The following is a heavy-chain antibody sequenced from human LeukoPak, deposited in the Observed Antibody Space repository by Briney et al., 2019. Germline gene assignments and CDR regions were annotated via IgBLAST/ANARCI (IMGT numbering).Heavy chain of an antibody. V-gene: IGHV3-23*01. CDR1: GFTFSSYA. CDR2: VSGSGGST. D-gene: IGHD3-16*02. CDR3: AKGGGYDYVWGSYRYTGGGAFDI. J-gene: IGHJ3*02. Sequence: GGSLRLSCAASGFTFSSYAMSWVRQAPGNGLEWVSAVSGSGGSTKYADSVKGRFTISRDNSKNTLYLQMNSLRAEDTAVYYCAKGGGYDYVWGSYRYTGGGAFDIWGQGTMVTVSS.